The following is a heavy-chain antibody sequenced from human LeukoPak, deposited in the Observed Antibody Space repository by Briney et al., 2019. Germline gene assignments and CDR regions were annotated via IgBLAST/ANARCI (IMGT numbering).Heavy chain of an antibody. CDR3: AKSYFDYSTYYSYYFYL. CDR1: GGSISGAC. CDR2: IYTSGST. V-gene: IGHV4-4*09. D-gene: IGHD4-11*01. J-gene: IGHJ4*02. Sequence: SETLSLTCTASGGSISGACWSWIRQPPGRGLEWIGYIYTSGSTSYNPPLKNRVTISVDTCKSQLALRLSSVTAPDTAVYYCAKSYFDYSTYYSYYFYLWGQGALVTVSS.